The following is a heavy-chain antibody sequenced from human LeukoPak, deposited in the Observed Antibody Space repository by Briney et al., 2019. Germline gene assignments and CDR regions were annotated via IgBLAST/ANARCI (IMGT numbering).Heavy chain of an antibody. V-gene: IGHV1-2*02. CDR1: GYTFTGYY. CDR3: ARDYNGSGILPADY. D-gene: IGHD3-10*01. CDR2: INPNSGGT. J-gene: IGHJ4*02. Sequence: ASVKVSCKASGYTFTGYYMHWVRQAPGQGLEWMGWINPNSGGTNCAQKFQGRVTMTRDTSISTAYMELSRLRFDDTAVYYCARDYNGSGILPADYWGQGTLVTVSS.